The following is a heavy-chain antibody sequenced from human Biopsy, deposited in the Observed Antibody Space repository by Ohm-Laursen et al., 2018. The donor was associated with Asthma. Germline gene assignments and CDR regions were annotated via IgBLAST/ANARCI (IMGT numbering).Heavy chain of an antibody. J-gene: IGHJ4*02. CDR2: INPPTGDT. D-gene: IGHD6-19*01. CDR1: GYTFTSYY. Sequence: ASVKVSCNASGYTFTSYYIHWVRQAPGQGLEWVGIINPPTGDTSYAQKFLGRVTVTRNTSTSTVYMELSSLRSEDTAVYYCARDSYSSGLYDDFGSWGQGTLVTVSS. CDR3: ARDSYSSGLYDDFGS. V-gene: IGHV1-46*01.